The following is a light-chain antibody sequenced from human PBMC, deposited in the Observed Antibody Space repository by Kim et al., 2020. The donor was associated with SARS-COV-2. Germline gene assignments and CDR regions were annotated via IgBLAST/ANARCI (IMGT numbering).Light chain of an antibody. J-gene: IGKJ2*01. CDR1: QSISYY. CDR2: DAS. CDR3: QQRSVWYT. V-gene: IGKV3-11*01. Sequence: EIVLTQSPATLSLSPGERATLSCRAGQSISYYLAWYQHKPGQAPRLLIYDASNRATGIPARFSGSGSGTDFTLTITSLEPEDFAVYYCQQRSVWYTFGQGTKLEI.